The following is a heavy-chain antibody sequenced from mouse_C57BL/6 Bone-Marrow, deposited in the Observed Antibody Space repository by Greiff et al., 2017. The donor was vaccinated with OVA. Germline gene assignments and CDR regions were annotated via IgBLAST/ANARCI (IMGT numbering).Heavy chain of an antibody. CDR1: GYTFTDYY. J-gene: IGHJ2*01. CDR3: ARSGYGLRRDFDY. D-gene: IGHD2-4*01. V-gene: IGHV1-26*01. Sequence: EVQLQQSGPELVKPGASVKISCKASGYTFTDYYMNWVKQSHGKSLEWIGDINPNNGGTSYNQKFKGKATLTVDKSSSTAYMELRSLTSEDSAVYYCARSGYGLRRDFDYWGQGTTLTVSS. CDR2: INPNNGGT.